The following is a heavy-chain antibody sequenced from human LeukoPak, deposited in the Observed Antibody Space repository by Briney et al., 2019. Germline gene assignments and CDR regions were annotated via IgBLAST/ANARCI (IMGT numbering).Heavy chain of an antibody. CDR3: ARHYANYYGSGSYYKQFDY. Sequence: SETLSLTCTVSGGSISSSTYYWGWIRQPPGKGLEWIASTHYSGSTYYNPSLQSRVTISLDTSKNQFSLNMRTVTAADTAVYYCARHYANYYGSGSYYKQFDYWGQGTLASVSS. D-gene: IGHD3-10*01. V-gene: IGHV4-39*01. J-gene: IGHJ4*02. CDR2: THYSGST. CDR1: GGSISSSTYY.